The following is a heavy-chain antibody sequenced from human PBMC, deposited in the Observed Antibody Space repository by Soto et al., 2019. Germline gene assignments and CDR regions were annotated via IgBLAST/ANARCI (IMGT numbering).Heavy chain of an antibody. CDR3: ARASWDRVRGVKVVDY. CDR1: GYTFTNDY. V-gene: IGHV1-46*01. CDR2: INPSTGTA. J-gene: IGHJ4*02. Sequence: QVQLVQSGAEVKKPGASVKVSCKASGYTFTNDYMHWVRQAPGQGLEWMGIINPSTGTASYAQKFQGRVTMTRDTSTSTVRMEMSSLRSDDMAVYYCARASWDRVRGVKVVDYWGQGTLVTVSS. D-gene: IGHD3-10*01.